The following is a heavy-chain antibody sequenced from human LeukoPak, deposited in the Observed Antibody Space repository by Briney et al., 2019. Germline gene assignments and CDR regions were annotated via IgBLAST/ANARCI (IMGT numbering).Heavy chain of an antibody. D-gene: IGHD3-16*01. CDR2: IYTSGST. CDR1: GGSISSGSYY. J-gene: IGHJ5*02. Sequence: SGTLSLTCTVSGGSISSGSYYWSWIRQPAGKGLEWIGRIYTSGSTNYNPSLKSRVTISVDTSKNQFSLKLSSVTAADTAVYYCARSYTIWGWFDPWGQGTLVTVSS. V-gene: IGHV4-61*02. CDR3: ARSYTIWGWFDP.